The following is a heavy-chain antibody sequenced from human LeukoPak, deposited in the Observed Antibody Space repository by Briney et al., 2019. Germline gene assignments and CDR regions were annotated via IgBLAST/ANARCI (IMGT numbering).Heavy chain of an antibody. D-gene: IGHD2-2*01. Sequence: RPGGSLRLSCAASGFTFSSYAMSWVRQAPGKGLEWVSAISGSGGSTYYADSVKGRFTTSRDNSKNTLYLQMNSLRAEDTAVYYCAKDHCSSTSCPLDYWGQGTLVTVSP. V-gene: IGHV3-23*01. CDR2: ISGSGGST. CDR3: AKDHCSSTSCPLDY. J-gene: IGHJ4*02. CDR1: GFTFSSYA.